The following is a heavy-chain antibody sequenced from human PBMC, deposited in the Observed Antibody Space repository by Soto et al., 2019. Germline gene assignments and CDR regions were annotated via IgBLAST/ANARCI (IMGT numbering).Heavy chain of an antibody. V-gene: IGHV1-69*02. J-gene: IGHJ6*02. CDR1: GGTFSSYT. CDR2: IIPILGIA. D-gene: IGHD5-12*01. Sequence: SVKVFCKASGGTFSSYTISWVRQAPGQGLEWMGRIIPILGIANYAQKFQGRVTITADKSTSTAYMELSSLRAEDTAVYCCAKASGYDRRDGMDVWGQGTTVTVSS. CDR3: AKASGYDRRDGMDV.